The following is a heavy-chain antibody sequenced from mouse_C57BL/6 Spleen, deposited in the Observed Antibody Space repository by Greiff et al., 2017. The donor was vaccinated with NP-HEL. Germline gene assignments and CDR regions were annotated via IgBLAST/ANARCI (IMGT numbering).Heavy chain of an antibody. CDR3: ARGGDYDAGGFAY. Sequence: QVQLKQSGAELVRPGTSVKVSCKASGYAFTNYLIEWVKQRPGQGLEWIGVLNPGSGGTNYNEKFKGKATLTADKSYSTAYMQLSSLTSEDSAFYFCARGGDYDAGGFAYWGQGTLVTVSA. J-gene: IGHJ3*01. CDR2: LNPGSGGT. CDR1: GYAFTNYL. V-gene: IGHV1-54*01. D-gene: IGHD2-4*01.